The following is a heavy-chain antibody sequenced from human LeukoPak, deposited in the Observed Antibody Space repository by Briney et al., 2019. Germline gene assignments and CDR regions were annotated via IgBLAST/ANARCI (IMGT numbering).Heavy chain of an antibody. V-gene: IGHV4-59*01. Sequence: SETLSLTCTVSHGSISSYYWSWIRQPPGKGLEWIGYIYYSGSTNYNSALQSRVTISLDTSKTQFSLNLKSVTAADTAVYYCARASGSGSYYGIDYWGQGTLVTVSS. D-gene: IGHD3-10*01. CDR1: HGSISSYY. CDR2: IYYSGST. J-gene: IGHJ4*02. CDR3: ARASGSGSYYGIDY.